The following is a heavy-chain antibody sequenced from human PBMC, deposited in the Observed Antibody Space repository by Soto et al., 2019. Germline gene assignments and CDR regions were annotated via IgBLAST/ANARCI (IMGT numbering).Heavy chain of an antibody. D-gene: IGHD2-2*03. CDR3: ARDGFCTSTNCRMGNWFDP. CDR2: IYYSGST. V-gene: IGHV4-31*03. J-gene: IGHJ5*02. Sequence: SETLSLTCTVSGGSISSGGYYWSWILQHPGKGLEWIGYIYYSGSTYYNPSLDSRVTRSVDTSKNQFSLKLSSVTAADTAVYYCARDGFCTSTNCRMGNWFDPWGQGTLVTVSS. CDR1: GGSISSGGYY.